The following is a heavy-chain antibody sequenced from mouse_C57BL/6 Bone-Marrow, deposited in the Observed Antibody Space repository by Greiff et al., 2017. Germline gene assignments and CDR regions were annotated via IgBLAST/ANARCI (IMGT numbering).Heavy chain of an antibody. J-gene: IGHJ4*01. Sequence: EVQLVESGPELVKPGASVKIPCKASGYTFTDYNMDWVKQSHGKSLEWIGDINPNNGGTIYNQKFKGKATLTVDKSSSTAYMELRSLTSEDTAVYYCARIAYGSSYDYAMDYWGQGTSVTVSS. CDR2: INPNNGGT. CDR3: ARIAYGSSYDYAMDY. V-gene: IGHV1-18*01. CDR1: GYTFTDYN. D-gene: IGHD1-1*01.